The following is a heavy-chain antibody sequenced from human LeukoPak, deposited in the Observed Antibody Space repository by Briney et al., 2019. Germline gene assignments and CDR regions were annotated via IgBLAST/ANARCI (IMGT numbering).Heavy chain of an antibody. CDR1: GFTFSGSA. J-gene: IGHJ5*02. V-gene: IGHV3-73*01. CDR3: ARTKMATTNWFDP. Sequence: PGGSLRLSCAASGFTFSGSAMHWVRQASGKGLEWVGRIRSKANSYATAYAASVKGRFTISRDDSKNTAYLQMNSLKTEDTAVYYCARTKMATTNWFDPWGQGTLVTVSS. D-gene: IGHD5-24*01. CDR2: IRSKANSYAT.